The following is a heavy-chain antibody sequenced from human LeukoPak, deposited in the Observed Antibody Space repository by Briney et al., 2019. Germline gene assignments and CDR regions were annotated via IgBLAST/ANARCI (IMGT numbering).Heavy chain of an antibody. Sequence: RGSLRLSCAASGFIFSTYGMHWVRQAPGKGLEWVAVIWYDGSKEYYADSVKGRFTISRDNSKNTLYLQMNSLRTEDTAVYYCARGPSSTGYFDYWGQGTLVPVSS. V-gene: IGHV3-33*01. CDR2: IWYDGSKE. CDR1: GFIFSTYG. D-gene: IGHD4-17*01. J-gene: IGHJ4*02. CDR3: ARGPSSTGYFDY.